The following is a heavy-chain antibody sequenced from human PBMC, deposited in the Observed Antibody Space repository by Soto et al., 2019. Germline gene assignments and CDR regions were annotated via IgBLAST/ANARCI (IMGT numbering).Heavy chain of an antibody. CDR1: GGSISSSNW. Sequence: SETLSLTCAVSGGSISSSNWWSWVRQPPGKGLEWIGEIYHSGSTNYNPSLKSRVTISVDKSKNQFSLKLSSVTAADTAVYYCAREEGITIFGVAPGAFDIWGQGTMVTV. CDR3: AREEGITIFGVAPGAFDI. CDR2: IYHSGST. J-gene: IGHJ3*02. V-gene: IGHV4-4*02. D-gene: IGHD3-3*01.